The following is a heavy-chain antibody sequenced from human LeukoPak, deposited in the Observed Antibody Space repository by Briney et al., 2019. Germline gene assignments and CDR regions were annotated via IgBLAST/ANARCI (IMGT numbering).Heavy chain of an antibody. CDR1: GFTFSSYS. Sequence: GGSLRLSCAASGFTFSSYSMNWVRQAPGKGLEWVSSISSSSSYIYYADSVKGRFTISRDNAKNSLYLQMNSLRAEDTAVYYCARVVRNYYYDSRGYYGEKGVFDYWGQGTLVTVSS. D-gene: IGHD3-22*01. J-gene: IGHJ4*02. CDR2: ISSSSSYI. CDR3: ARVVRNYYYDSRGYYGEKGVFDY. V-gene: IGHV3-21*01.